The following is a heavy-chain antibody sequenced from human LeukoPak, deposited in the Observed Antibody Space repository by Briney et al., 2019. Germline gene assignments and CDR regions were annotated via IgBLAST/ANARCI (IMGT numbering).Heavy chain of an antibody. V-gene: IGHV4-34*01. Sequence: SETLSLTCAVYGGSFSGYYWSWIRQPPGKGLEWIGEINHSGSTYYNPSLKSRVTISVDTSKNQFSLKLISVTAADTAVYYCARDSAMGSFDYWGQGTLVTVAS. D-gene: IGHD5-18*01. J-gene: IGHJ4*02. CDR3: ARDSAMGSFDY. CDR2: INHSGST. CDR1: GGSFSGYY.